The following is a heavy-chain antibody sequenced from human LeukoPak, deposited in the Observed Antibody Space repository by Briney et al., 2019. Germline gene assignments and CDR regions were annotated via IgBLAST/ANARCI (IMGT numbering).Heavy chain of an antibody. D-gene: IGHD2-2*01. CDR3: AKGLEGYCSSTSCPYFDY. V-gene: IGHV3-30*18. Sequence: PGRSLRLSCAASGFTFSSYGMHWVRQAPGKGLEWVAVISYDGSIKYYADSVKGRFTISRDNSKNTLYLQMNSLRAEDTAVYYCAKGLEGYCSSTSCPYFDYWGQGTLVTVSS. J-gene: IGHJ4*02. CDR1: GFTFSSYG. CDR2: ISYDGSIK.